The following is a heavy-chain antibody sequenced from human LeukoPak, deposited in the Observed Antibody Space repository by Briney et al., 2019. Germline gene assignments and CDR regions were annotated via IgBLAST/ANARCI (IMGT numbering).Heavy chain of an antibody. V-gene: IGHV4-59*01. Sequence: SETLSLTCTVSGVSISSYFWSWIRQPPGKGLEWIGYIYYSGSTNYHPSLKSRVTMSVDTSKNQFSLKLTSVTAADTAVYYCARLAYNSGWYVYWGQGTLVTVSS. J-gene: IGHJ4*02. CDR2: IYYSGST. D-gene: IGHD6-19*01. CDR3: ARLAYNSGWYVY. CDR1: GVSISSYF.